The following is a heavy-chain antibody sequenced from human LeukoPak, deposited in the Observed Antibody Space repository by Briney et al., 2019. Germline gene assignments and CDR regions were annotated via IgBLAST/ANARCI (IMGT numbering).Heavy chain of an antibody. CDR2: INPNSGGT. CDR3: ARDNALTVTLDY. Sequence: ASVKVSCKASGYTFTGYYMHWVRQAPGQGLEWMGWINPNSGGTNYAQKLQGRVTMNRDTSISTAYMELSRLRSDDTAVYYCARDNALTVTLDYWGQGTLVTVSS. V-gene: IGHV1-2*02. CDR1: GYTFTGYY. D-gene: IGHD4-17*01. J-gene: IGHJ4*02.